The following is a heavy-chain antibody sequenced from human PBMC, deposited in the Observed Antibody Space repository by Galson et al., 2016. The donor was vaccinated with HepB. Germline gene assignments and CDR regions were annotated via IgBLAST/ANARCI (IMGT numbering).Heavy chain of an antibody. D-gene: IGHD4-23*01. CDR2: LYGGGGT. V-gene: IGHV3-53*01. Sequence: SLRLSCAVSGFRVSAHHVGWFRQAPGKGLECVSVLYGGGGTYHTDSVKGRFSVSRDNSKNIVYLQMNSLRADDTAVYYCVGYGGNSAWGQGTLVTVSS. J-gene: IGHJ5*02. CDR3: VGYGGNSA. CDR1: GFRVSAHH.